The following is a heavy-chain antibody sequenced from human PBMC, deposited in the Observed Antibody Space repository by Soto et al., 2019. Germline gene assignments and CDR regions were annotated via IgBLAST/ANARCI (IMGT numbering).Heavy chain of an antibody. CDR1: AGSIGSGFYY. CDR2: IYSRGNT. V-gene: IGHV4-31*03. CDR3: ARGTYYFYMDV. Sequence: QVQLQESGPGLVKPSQTLSLTCTVSAGSIGSGFYYWRWIRQHPGKGLEWIGYIYSRGNTYYNPSLKSRVTISLDTSDNQFSLTLSSVTAADTAVYYCARGTYYFYMDVWGKWTTVTVSS. J-gene: IGHJ6*03.